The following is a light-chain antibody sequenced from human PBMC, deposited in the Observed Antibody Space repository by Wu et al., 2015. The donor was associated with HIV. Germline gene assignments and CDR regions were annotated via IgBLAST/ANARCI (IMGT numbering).Light chain of an antibody. CDR1: QSVSRF. Sequence: EIVLTQSPATLSLSPGERATLSCRASQSVSRFLAWYQQKPGQAPRLLIYDTSNRATGIPARFSGSGSGTDFTLTISSLEPEDFAVYYCHQRTNWPRTFGQGTKVEI. CDR3: HQRTNWPRT. CDR2: DTS. V-gene: IGKV3-11*01. J-gene: IGKJ1*01.